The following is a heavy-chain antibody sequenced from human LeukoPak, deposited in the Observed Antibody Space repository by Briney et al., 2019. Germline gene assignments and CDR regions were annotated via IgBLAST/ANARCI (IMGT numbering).Heavy chain of an antibody. CDR1: GFTFSSYA. J-gene: IGHJ4*02. V-gene: IGHV3-49*03. Sequence: TGGSLRLSCAASGFTFSSYAMSWFRQAPGKGLEWVGFIRSKAYGGTTEYAASVKGRFTISRDDSKSIAYLQMNSLKTEDTAVYYCTRDLTMSPRRTKRHDYGDSEEGYYFDYWGQGTLVTVSS. D-gene: IGHD4-17*01. CDR2: IRSKAYGGTT. CDR3: TRDLTMSPRRTKRHDYGDSEEGYYFDY.